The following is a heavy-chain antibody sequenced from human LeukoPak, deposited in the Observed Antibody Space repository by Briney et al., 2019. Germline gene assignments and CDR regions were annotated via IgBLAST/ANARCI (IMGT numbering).Heavy chain of an antibody. CDR2: VSHPGGGT. Sequence: GSLRLSCAASGFTFSNHGMNWVRQAPGKGLEWLSGVSHPGGGTYYADSVKGRFTISRDDSKNTLSLQMNSLRAEDTAVYYCAKEGSIFGVVIRPYYFDYWGQGTLVTVSS. D-gene: IGHD3-3*01. J-gene: IGHJ4*02. CDR1: GFTFSNHG. CDR3: AKEGSIFGVVIRPYYFDY. V-gene: IGHV3-23*01.